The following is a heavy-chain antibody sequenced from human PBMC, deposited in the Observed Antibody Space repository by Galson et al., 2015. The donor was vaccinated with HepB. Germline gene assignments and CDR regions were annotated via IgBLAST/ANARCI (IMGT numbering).Heavy chain of an antibody. D-gene: IGHD3-22*01. J-gene: IGHJ4*02. V-gene: IGHV3-23*01. CDR2: ISGSGGST. CDR1: GFTFSSYA. Sequence: SLRLSCAASGFTFSSYAMSWVRQAPGKGLEWVSAISGSGGSTYYADSVKGRFTISRDNSKNTLYLQMNSLRAEDTAVYYCAKDRDATEAEDSSGALDYWGQGTLVTVSS. CDR3: AKDRDATEAEDSSGALDY.